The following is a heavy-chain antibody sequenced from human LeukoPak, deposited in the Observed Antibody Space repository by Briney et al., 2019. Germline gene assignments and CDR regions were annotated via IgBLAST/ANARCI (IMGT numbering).Heavy chain of an antibody. V-gene: IGHV3-23*01. CDR1: GFTFSSYA. D-gene: IGHD6-19*01. CDR2: ISGSGSST. Sequence: PGGSLRLSCAASGFTFSSYAMSWVRQAPGKGLEWVSPISGSGSSTYYADYVKGRFTISRDNSKNTLYLQMNSLRAEDTAVYYCAKGVAVASLYYFDYWGQGTLVTVSS. CDR3: AKGVAVASLYYFDY. J-gene: IGHJ4*02.